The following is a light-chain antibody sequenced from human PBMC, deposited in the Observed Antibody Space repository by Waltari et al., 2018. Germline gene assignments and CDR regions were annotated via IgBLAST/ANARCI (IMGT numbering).Light chain of an antibody. Sequence: EIVLTQSPGTLSLSPGERATLSCRASQGVSRWLAWYQQKPGQPPRLVIYGASSRATGIPDRFSGSGSGTDFSLTISRLEPEDSAVYYCQKYGTLPATFGQGTKVEVK. V-gene: IGKV3-20*01. CDR1: QGVSRW. J-gene: IGKJ1*01. CDR3: QKYGTLPAT. CDR2: GAS.